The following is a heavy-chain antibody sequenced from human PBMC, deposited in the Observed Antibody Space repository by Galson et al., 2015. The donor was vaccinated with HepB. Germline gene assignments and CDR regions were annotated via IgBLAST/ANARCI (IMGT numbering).Heavy chain of an antibody. D-gene: IGHD2-2*02. V-gene: IGHV2-70*11. CDR1: GFSLSTRGMC. CDR3: ARIIVPASIPGGWFDP. CDR2: IDRDDDK. J-gene: IGHJ5*02. Sequence: PALVKPTQTLTLTCTFSGFSLSTRGMCVSWIRQPPGKALEWLARIDRDDDKYYSTSLKTRLTISKDTSKNQVVLTMTNMDPVDTATYYCARIIVPASIPGGWFDPWGQGTLVTVSS.